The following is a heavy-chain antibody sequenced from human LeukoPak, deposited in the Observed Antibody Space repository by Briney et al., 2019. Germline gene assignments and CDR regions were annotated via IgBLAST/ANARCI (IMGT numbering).Heavy chain of an antibody. CDR3: ARGRSITLLRGVAMSDGFDI. J-gene: IGHJ3*02. Sequence: PGGSLRLSCAASGFTFSSYWMSWVRQAPGKGLEWVANIKQDGREKYYVDSVKGRFTISRDNAKNSLYLQMNGLRAEDTAVYYCARGRSITLLRGVAMSDGFDIWGQGAMVTVSS. CDR1: GFTFSSYW. D-gene: IGHD3-10*01. CDR2: IKQDGREK. V-gene: IGHV3-7*02.